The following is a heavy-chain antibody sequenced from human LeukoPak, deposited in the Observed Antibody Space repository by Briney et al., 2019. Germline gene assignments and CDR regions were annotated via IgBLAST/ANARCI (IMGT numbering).Heavy chain of an antibody. V-gene: IGHV4-59*01. CDR3: ARLTMKNYYFDY. CDR1: GASISSYY. D-gene: IGHD3-22*01. Sequence: PSETLSLTCSVSGASISSYYWSWIRRPPGKGLEWIAYIYYSGSTNYNPSLKSRVTISVDTSKNQFSLKLSSVTAADTAVYYCARLTMKNYYFDYWGQGTLVTVSS. J-gene: IGHJ4*02. CDR2: IYYSGST.